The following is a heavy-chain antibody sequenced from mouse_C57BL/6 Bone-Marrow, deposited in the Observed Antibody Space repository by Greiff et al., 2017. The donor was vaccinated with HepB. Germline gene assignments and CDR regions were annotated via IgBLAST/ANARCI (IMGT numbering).Heavy chain of an antibody. D-gene: IGHD2-5*01. CDR3: APAYYSNYELDY. CDR1: GYTFTSYW. CDR2: IDPSDSYT. J-gene: IGHJ4*01. V-gene: IGHV1-50*01. Sequence: QVQLQQPGAELVKPGASVKLSCKASGYTFTSYWMQWVKQRPGQGLEWIGEIDPSDSYTNYNQKFKGKATLTVDKPSSTAYMQLSSLTSEDSAVYYCAPAYYSNYELDYWGQGTSVTVSS.